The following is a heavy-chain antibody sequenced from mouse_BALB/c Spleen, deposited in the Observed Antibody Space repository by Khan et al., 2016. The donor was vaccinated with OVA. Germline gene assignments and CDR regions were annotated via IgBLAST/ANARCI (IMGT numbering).Heavy chain of an antibody. CDR2: IWAGGST. D-gene: IGHD3-1*01. CDR1: GFSLTSYG. Sequence: QVQLKESGPGLVAPSQSLSITCTVSGFSLTSYGVHWVRQLPGKGLEWLGVIWAGGSTNYNSALMSRLSISKDNSKSQVFLKLNGLHTDDTAMYYCARLGDIWGQGTTLTVSS. J-gene: IGHJ2*01. CDR3: ARLGDI. V-gene: IGHV2-9*02.